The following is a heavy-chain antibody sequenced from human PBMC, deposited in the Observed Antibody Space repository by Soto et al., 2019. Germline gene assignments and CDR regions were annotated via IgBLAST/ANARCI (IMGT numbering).Heavy chain of an antibody. J-gene: IGHJ6*02. Sequence: EMQLLESGGTLVQPGGSLRLSCSASTFTFKIYVMNWVRQAPGKGLEWVAAISGSGGATYYAESVKGRFTVSRDNSKTTLFLHMNSLRVNDTAVYFCATWAPRPPSNYYGLDLWGQGTTVTVS. V-gene: IGHV3-23*01. CDR1: TFTFKIYV. D-gene: IGHD6-6*01. CDR2: ISGSGGAT. CDR3: ATWAPRPPSNYYGLDL.